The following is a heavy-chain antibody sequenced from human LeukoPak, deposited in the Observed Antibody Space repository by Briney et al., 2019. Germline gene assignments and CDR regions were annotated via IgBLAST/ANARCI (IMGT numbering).Heavy chain of an antibody. Sequence: PGGSLRLSCAASGFTFGTYAMHWVRQAPGKGLEWVAFIRYDGSNKYYADSVKGRFTISRDNSKNTLYLQMNSLRAEDTAVYYCAILEVVPAAIDFDYWGQGTLVTVSS. CDR3: AILEVVPAAIDFDY. CDR1: GFTFGTYA. D-gene: IGHD2-2*01. CDR2: IRYDGSNK. J-gene: IGHJ4*02. V-gene: IGHV3-30*02.